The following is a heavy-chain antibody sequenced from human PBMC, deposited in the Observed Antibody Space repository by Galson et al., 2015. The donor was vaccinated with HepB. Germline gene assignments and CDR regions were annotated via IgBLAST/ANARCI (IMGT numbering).Heavy chain of an antibody. CDR3: ASAADYGDYTDVDY. CDR2: ISSSSSYI. J-gene: IGHJ4*02. CDR1: GFTFSSYS. Sequence: SLRLSCAASGFTFSSYSMNWVRQAPGKGLEWVSSISSSSSYIYYADSVKGRFTISRDNAKNSLYLQMNSLRAEDTAVYYCASAADYGDYTDVDYWGQGTLVTVSS. D-gene: IGHD4-17*01. V-gene: IGHV3-21*01.